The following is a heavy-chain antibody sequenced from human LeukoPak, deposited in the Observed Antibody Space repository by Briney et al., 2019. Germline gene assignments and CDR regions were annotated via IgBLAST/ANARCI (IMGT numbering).Heavy chain of an antibody. CDR1: GFTFSSYG. D-gene: IGHD2-2*01. Sequence: GGSLRLSCAASGFTFSSYGMHWVRQAPGKGLEWVAVIWYDGSNKYYADSVKGRFTISRDNSKNTLYLQMNSLRAEDTAVYYCARASRYQLPLWDAFDIWGQGTMVTVSS. CDR2: IWYDGSNK. J-gene: IGHJ3*02. V-gene: IGHV3-33*01. CDR3: ARASRYQLPLWDAFDI.